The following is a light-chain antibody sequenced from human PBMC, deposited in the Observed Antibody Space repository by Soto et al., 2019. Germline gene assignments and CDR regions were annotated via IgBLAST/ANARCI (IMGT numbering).Light chain of an antibody. CDR2: GAS. Sequence: DIVLTQSPGTLSLSPGERATLSCRASQSVSSSYLAWYQQKPGQAPRLLIYGASSRATGIPDRFSGSGSGTDFTLTISRLEPEEFAVYYCQQYGSSPPFTFGPGTKVDIK. V-gene: IGKV3-20*01. J-gene: IGKJ3*01. CDR3: QQYGSSPPFT. CDR1: QSVSSSY.